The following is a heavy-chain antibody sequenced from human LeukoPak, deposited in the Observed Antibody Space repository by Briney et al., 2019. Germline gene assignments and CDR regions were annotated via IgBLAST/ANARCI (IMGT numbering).Heavy chain of an antibody. CDR3: ARAPYYDFILDY. V-gene: IGHV3-49*03. CDR1: GFTFGDYG. CDR2: IRSKTYGGTI. D-gene: IGHD3-3*01. Sequence: PGGSLRLSCTTSGFTFGDYGLSWFRQGPGKGLQWVGFIRSKTYGGTIEYAASVKGRFTISRDDSKNIAYLQMNSLKTEDTAVYYCARAPYYDFILDYWGQGTLVTVSS. J-gene: IGHJ4*02.